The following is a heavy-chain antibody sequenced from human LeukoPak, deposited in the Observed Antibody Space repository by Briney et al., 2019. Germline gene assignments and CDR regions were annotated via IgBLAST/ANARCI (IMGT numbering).Heavy chain of an antibody. CDR2: IIPICGTS. J-gene: IGHJ4*02. D-gene: IGHD6-6*01. V-gene: IGHV1-69*05. CDR3: ARAGCSSSSWVIPCFDY. CDR1: VGTFIRYA. Sequence: SVNVSFQPSVGTFIRYAISSVGQAPGRGLEWVGGIIPICGTSNYAQKFQGRVTMSTDESTSTAYMELSSPRSDDTAVYYCARAGCSSSSWVIPCFDYWGQGTLVTVSS.